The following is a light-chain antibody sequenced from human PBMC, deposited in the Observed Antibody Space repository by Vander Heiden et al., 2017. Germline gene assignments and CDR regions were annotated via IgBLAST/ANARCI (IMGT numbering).Light chain of an antibody. J-gene: IGKJ1*01. CDR3: QQYDSSPLT. CDR2: GAS. CDR1: QRVGNSF. V-gene: IGKV3-20*01. Sequence: IVLTQSPGTLSLSPGERGTLSCRASQRVGNSFLAWYQQKPGQAPRLLIYGASSRATGIPARFTGSGSGTDFTLTISRLEPEDFAVYYCQQYDSSPLTFGQGTKVEIK.